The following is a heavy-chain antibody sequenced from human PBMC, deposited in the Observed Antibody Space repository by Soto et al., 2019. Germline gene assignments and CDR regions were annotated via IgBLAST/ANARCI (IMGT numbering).Heavy chain of an antibody. CDR2: MHPNNGGT. D-gene: IGHD2-15*01. CDR1: GYTFSDYY. V-gene: IGHV1-2*02. CDR3: LGGSPDALLVGLAVPSGPDF. Sequence: QVQLVQSRAEVQKPGASVKVSCKASGYTFSDYYLHWVRQAPGQALEWVGWMHPNNGGTNYAQKFRGRVTMTRDSSITTAVMGLRSLSADGTAVYYCLGGSPDALLVGLAVPSGPDFWGQGTLVSVSS. J-gene: IGHJ4*02.